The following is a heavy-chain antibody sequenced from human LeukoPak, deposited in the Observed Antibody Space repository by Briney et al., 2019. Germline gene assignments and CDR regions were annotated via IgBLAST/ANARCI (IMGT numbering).Heavy chain of an antibody. CDR1: GFTFSSYS. J-gene: IGHJ4*02. V-gene: IGHV3-21*01. CDR3: AGASPLDY. Sequence: GGSLRLSCAASGFTFSSYSMNWVRQAPGKGLEWVSSISSSSSYIYYADSVKGRFTISRDNSKNSLHLQMNSLRAEDTAVYYCAGASPLDYWGQGTLVTVSS. CDR2: ISSSSSYI.